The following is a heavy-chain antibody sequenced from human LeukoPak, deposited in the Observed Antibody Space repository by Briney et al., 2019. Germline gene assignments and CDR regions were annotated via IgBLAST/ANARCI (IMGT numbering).Heavy chain of an antibody. V-gene: IGHV4-61*08. Sequence: SETLSLTCTVSGGSISSGGYYWSWIQQPPGKGLEWIGYIYHSGSTYYNPSLKSRVTISVDTSKNQFSLKLSSVTAADTAVYYCARGGEWLGDFDYWGQGTLVTVSS. CDR1: GGSISSGGYY. CDR2: IYHSGST. J-gene: IGHJ4*02. D-gene: IGHD6-19*01. CDR3: ARGGEWLGDFDY.